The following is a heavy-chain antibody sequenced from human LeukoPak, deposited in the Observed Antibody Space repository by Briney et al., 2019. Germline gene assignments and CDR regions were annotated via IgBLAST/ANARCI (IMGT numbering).Heavy chain of an antibody. Sequence: PGGSLRLSCAASGFTFSSYEMNWVRQDPGKGLEWVSYISSSGSTIYYADSVKGRFTISRDNSKNTLYLQMNTLRAEDTAVYYCAKDHRSGSYGLIDYWGQGTLVTVSS. J-gene: IGHJ4*02. D-gene: IGHD5-18*01. V-gene: IGHV3-48*03. CDR3: AKDHRSGSYGLIDY. CDR1: GFTFSSYE. CDR2: ISSSGSTI.